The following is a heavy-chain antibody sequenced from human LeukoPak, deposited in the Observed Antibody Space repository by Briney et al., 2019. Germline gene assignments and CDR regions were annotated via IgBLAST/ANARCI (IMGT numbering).Heavy chain of an antibody. Sequence: PGGSLRLSCAAPGFTFSSYGMHWVRQAPGKGLEWVAVISYDGSNKYYADSVKGRFTISRDNSKSTLYLQMNSLRAEDTAVYYCAKESGDYDSSGYGAFDIWGQGTMVTVSS. CDR2: ISYDGSNK. D-gene: IGHD3-22*01. J-gene: IGHJ3*02. V-gene: IGHV3-30*18. CDR3: AKESGDYDSSGYGAFDI. CDR1: GFTFSSYG.